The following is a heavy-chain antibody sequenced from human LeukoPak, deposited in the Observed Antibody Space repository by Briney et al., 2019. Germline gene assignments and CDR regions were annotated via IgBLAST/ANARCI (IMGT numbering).Heavy chain of an antibody. J-gene: IGHJ5*02. V-gene: IGHV1-18*01. Sequence: WASVKVSCKASGYTFTSYGISWVRQAPGQGLEWMGWISAYNGNTNYAQKLQGRVTMTTDTSTSTAYMELRSLRSDDTAVYYCARVSEFYYDYVWGSYRPNWFDPWGQGTLVTVSS. CDR3: ARVSEFYYDYVWGSYRPNWFDP. CDR1: GYTFTSYG. CDR2: ISAYNGNT. D-gene: IGHD3-16*02.